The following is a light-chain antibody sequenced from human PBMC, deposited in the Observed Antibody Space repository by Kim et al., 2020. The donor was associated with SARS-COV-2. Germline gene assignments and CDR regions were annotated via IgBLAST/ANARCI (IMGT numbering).Light chain of an antibody. J-gene: IGLJ1*01. V-gene: IGLV3-19*01. CDR3: NSRDSSGNHLV. Sequence: LGQTVRITCQGDSLRSYYASWYQQKPGQAPVLVIYGKNNRPSGIPDRFSGSSSGNIASLTITGAQAEDEADYYCNSRDSSGNHLVFGTGTKVTVL. CDR2: GKN. CDR1: SLRSYY.